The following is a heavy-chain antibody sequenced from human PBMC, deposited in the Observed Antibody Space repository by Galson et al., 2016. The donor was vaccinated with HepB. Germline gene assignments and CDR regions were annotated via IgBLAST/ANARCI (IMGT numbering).Heavy chain of an antibody. CDR1: GFTFSIYG. V-gene: IGHV3-21*01. Sequence: SLRLSCAASGFTFSIYGMNWVRQAPGKGLEWVSSISSSSRYIFYADSVKGRFTISRDNAKNSLYLQMNSLGAEDTAVYYCARGDIVVVPHAEFSQHWGQGTLVTVSS. CDR2: ISSSSRYI. J-gene: IGHJ1*01. CDR3: ARGDIVVVPHAEFSQH. D-gene: IGHD2-15*01.